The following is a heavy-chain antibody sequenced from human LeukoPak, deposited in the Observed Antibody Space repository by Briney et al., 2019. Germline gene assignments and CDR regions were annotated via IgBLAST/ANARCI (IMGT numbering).Heavy chain of an antibody. Sequence: SETLSLTCTVSGGSISSSSYYWGWIRQPPGKGLEWIGSIYYSGSTNYNPSLKSRVTISVDTSKNQFSLKLSSVTAADTAVYYCARGGSYYGSGSQDYWGQGTLVTVSS. J-gene: IGHJ4*02. V-gene: IGHV4-39*07. D-gene: IGHD3-10*01. CDR2: IYYSGST. CDR1: GGSISSSSYY. CDR3: ARGGSYYGSGSQDY.